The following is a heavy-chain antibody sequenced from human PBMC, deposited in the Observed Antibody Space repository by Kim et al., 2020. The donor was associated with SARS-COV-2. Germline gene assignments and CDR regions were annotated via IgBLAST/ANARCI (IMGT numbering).Heavy chain of an antibody. D-gene: IGHD2-15*01. V-gene: IGHV3-48*02. J-gene: IGHJ6*03. CDR1: GFTFSSYS. Sequence: GGSLRLSCAASGFTFSSYSMNWVRQAPGKGLEWVSYISSSSSTIYYADSVKGRFTISRDNAKNSLYLQMNSLRDEDTAVYYCARGGDSSPTDYYMDVWGKGTTVTVSS. CDR3: ARGGDSSPTDYYMDV. CDR2: ISSSSSTI.